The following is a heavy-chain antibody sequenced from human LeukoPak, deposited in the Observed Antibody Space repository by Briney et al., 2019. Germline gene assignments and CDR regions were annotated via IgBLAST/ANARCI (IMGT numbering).Heavy chain of an antibody. CDR1: GGSISSSNW. CDR2: IYHSGST. CDR3: ATGPWLGESNYFDY. V-gene: IGHV4-4*02. J-gene: IGHJ4*02. Sequence: SETLSLTCAVSGGSISSSNWWSWVRQPPGKGLEWIGEIYHSGSTNYNPSLKSRVTISLDTSKNQFSLNLMSVTAADTAVYYCATGPWLGESNYFDYWGQGTLVTVSS. D-gene: IGHD3-10*01.